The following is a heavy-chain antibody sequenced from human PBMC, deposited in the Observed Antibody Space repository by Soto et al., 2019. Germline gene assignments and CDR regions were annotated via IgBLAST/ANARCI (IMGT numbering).Heavy chain of an antibody. J-gene: IGHJ2*01. CDR2: IIPIFGTA. Sequence: SVKDSCKASGGTFSSYAISWVRQAPGQGLEWMGGIIPIFGTANYAQKFQGRVTITADKSTSTAYMELSSLRSEDTAVYYCARDRGRYYDSSGYYYVGYLDLWGRGTLVTVS. V-gene: IGHV1-69*06. CDR3: ARDRGRYYDSSGYYYVGYLDL. D-gene: IGHD3-22*01. CDR1: GGTFSSYA.